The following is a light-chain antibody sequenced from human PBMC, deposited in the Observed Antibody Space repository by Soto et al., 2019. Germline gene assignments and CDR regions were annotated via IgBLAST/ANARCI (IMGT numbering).Light chain of an antibody. Sequence: QSVLTQPPSASGTPGQRVTISCSGSSSNIGSNTVNWYHQLPGTAPKLLIYNNYQRSSGVPDRFSGSKSGTSASLAISGLQSEDEADYYCAAWDDSLNGYVFGTGTKVTDL. J-gene: IGLJ1*01. CDR3: AAWDDSLNGYV. CDR1: SSNIGSNT. V-gene: IGLV1-44*01. CDR2: NNY.